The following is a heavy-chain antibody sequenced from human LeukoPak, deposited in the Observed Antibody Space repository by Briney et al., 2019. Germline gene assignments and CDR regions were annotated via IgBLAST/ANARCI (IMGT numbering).Heavy chain of an antibody. J-gene: IGHJ4*02. CDR1: GYTFTSYA. CDR2: INTNTGNP. Sequence: ASVKVPCKTSGYTFTSYAMNWVRQAPGQGLEWMGWINTNTGNPTYAQGFTGRFVFSLDTSVSTAYLQISSLKAEDTAVYYCARDFLAVVAASDTDYWGQGTLVTVSS. CDR3: ARDFLAVVAASDTDY. D-gene: IGHD2-15*01. V-gene: IGHV7-4-1*02.